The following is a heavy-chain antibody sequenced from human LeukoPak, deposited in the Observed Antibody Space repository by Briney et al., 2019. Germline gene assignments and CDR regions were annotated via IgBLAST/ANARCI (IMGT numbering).Heavy chain of an antibody. D-gene: IGHD3-22*01. CDR3: ARPNITSYYDSRGYDAFDV. V-gene: IGHV5-51*01. CDR1: GYKFNAYW. J-gene: IGHJ3*01. CDR2: IYPDDSDT. Sequence: ESLKISCKGSGYKFNAYWIAWVRQMPGKGLEWMGIIYPDDSDTRYSPSFQGQVTISADKSVSIAYLQWSSLKASDTAMYYCARPNITSYYDSRGYDAFDVWGQGTLVIVSS.